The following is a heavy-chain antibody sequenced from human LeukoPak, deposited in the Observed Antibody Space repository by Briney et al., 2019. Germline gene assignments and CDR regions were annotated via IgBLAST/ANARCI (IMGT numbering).Heavy chain of an antibody. CDR2: ISSNGGST. CDR1: GFTFSSYA. J-gene: IGHJ4*02. V-gene: IGHV3-64*01. Sequence: GGSLRLSCAASGFTFSSYAMHWVRQAPGKGLEYVSAISSNGGSTYYANPVKGRFTISRDNSKNTLYLQMGSLRAEDMAVYYCARDPVGSGKFYFDYWGQGTLVTVSS. D-gene: IGHD3-10*01. CDR3: ARDPVGSGKFYFDY.